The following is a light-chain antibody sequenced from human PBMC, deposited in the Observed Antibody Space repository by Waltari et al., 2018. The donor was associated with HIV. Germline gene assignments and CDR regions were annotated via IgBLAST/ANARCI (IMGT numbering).Light chain of an antibody. Sequence: QSALTQPASVSGSPGQSITLSCPGTSSHVGGYNYVSRYQQHPGKAPKLMIYDVSNRPSGVSNRFSGSKSGNTASLTISGLQAEDEADYYCSSYTSSSSYVFGTGTKVTVL. V-gene: IGLV2-14*01. CDR3: SSYTSSSSYV. J-gene: IGLJ1*01. CDR2: DVS. CDR1: SSHVGGYNY.